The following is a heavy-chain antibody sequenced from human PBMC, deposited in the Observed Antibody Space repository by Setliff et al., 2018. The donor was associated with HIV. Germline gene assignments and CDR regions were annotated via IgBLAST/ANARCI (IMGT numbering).Heavy chain of an antibody. V-gene: IGHV5-51*01. CDR3: ATADSEFDH. CDR1: GYTFTSHW. Sequence: GESLKISCKASGYTFTSHWIGWVRQMPGKGLEWMGVIYPADSDTKYSPSFQGQVTISADKSINTAYLQWRRLKTSGSGIYFCATADSEFDHWGQGALVTVSS. J-gene: IGHJ4*02. CDR2: IYPADSDT.